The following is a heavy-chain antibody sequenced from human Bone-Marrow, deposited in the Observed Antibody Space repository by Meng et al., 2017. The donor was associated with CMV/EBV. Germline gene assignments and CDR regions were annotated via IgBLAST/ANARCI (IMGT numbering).Heavy chain of an antibody. J-gene: IGHJ6*02. D-gene: IGHD3-3*01. CDR3: ARDPKDGLEMDV. CDR1: GFTFSSYA. Sequence: GGSLRLSCAASGFTFSSYAMHWVRQAPGKGLEWVAVISYDGSNKYYADSVKGRFTISRDNSKNTLYLQMNSLRAEDTAVYYCARDPKDGLEMDVWGQGTTVTVPS. V-gene: IGHV3-30*04. CDR2: ISYDGSNK.